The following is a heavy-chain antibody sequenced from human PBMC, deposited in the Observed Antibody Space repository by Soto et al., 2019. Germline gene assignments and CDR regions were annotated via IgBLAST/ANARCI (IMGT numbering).Heavy chain of an antibody. CDR1: GGSISSYY. J-gene: IGHJ4*02. CDR2: INHSGST. V-gene: IGHV4-34*01. Sequence: SETLSLTYTVSGGSISSYYWNWIRQPPGKGLEWIGEINHSGSTNYNPSLKSRVTISVDTSKNQFSLKLSSVTAADTAVYYCARGPPNYYGYKLHFDYWGQGTLVTVSS. D-gene: IGHD3-10*01. CDR3: ARGPPNYYGYKLHFDY.